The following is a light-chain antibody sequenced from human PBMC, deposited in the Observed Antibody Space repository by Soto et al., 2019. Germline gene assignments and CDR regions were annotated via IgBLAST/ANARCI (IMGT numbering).Light chain of an antibody. J-gene: IGKJ1*01. Sequence: DIEVTKTTSTVSASVGDSVTIRCRASQSISSWLAWYQQKKGKAPKILIYDASSLESGVPSRFSGNRSGTEFTLACSRRHPDDFATYSSQHYDNSLEAFGQGTKVDIK. CDR1: QSISSW. V-gene: IGKV1-5*01. CDR3: QHYDNSLEA. CDR2: DAS.